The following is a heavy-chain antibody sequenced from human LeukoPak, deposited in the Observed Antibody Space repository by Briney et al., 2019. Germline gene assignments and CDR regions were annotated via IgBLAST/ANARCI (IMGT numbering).Heavy chain of an antibody. J-gene: IGHJ4*02. CDR3: AKDSARSWSYFDY. D-gene: IGHD6-13*01. Sequence: PGRSLRLSCAASGFTFDDYAMHWVRQAPGKGLEWVSGISWNSGSIGYADSVKGRFTISRDNAKNSLYLQMNSLRAEDTALYYCAKDSARSWSYFDYWGQGTLVTVSS. CDR1: GFTFDDYA. CDR2: ISWNSGSI. V-gene: IGHV3-9*01.